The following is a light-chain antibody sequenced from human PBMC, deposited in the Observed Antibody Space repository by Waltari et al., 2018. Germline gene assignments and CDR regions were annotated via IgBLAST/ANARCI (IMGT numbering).Light chain of an antibody. V-gene: IGKV2-40*01. Sequence: DIVMTQTPLSLPVTLGESASIPCRSSQRLLDTEDGNTYLQWFLQKPGQSPQLLIYEVSKRASGVPDRFSGSGSDTDFTLNISRVEAEDVGIYYCMQPLEFPYTFGQGTKVEIK. CDR2: EVS. CDR3: MQPLEFPYT. J-gene: IGKJ2*01. CDR1: QRLLDTEDGNTY.